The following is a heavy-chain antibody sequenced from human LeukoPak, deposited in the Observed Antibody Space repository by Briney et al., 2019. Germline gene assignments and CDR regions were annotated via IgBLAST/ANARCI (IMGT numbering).Heavy chain of an antibody. CDR2: ISGTGTAT. CDR3: AKAPIKYTSSSDAFDI. Sequence: GGSLRLSCAASGFTFSNYAMSWVRQAPGKGLEWVSSISGTGTATYHADPVKGRFTISRDNSKNTLYLQMNSLRAEDTAVYYCAKAPIKYTSSSDAFDIWGQGTMVTVSS. D-gene: IGHD6-6*01. V-gene: IGHV3-23*01. J-gene: IGHJ3*02. CDR1: GFTFSNYA.